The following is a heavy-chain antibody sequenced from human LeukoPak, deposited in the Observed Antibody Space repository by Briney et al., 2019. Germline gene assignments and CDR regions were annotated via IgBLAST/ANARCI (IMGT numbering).Heavy chain of an antibody. CDR3: VRDDILTGYPFDY. CDR2: IIPILGIA. V-gene: IGHV1-69*04. CDR1: GGTFSSYA. Sequence: SVKVSCKASGGTFSSYAISWVRQAPGQGLEWMGRIIPILGIANYAQKFQGRVTITADKSTSTAYMELSSLRSEDTAVYYCVRDDILTGYPFDYWGQGTLVTVSS. D-gene: IGHD3-9*01. J-gene: IGHJ4*02.